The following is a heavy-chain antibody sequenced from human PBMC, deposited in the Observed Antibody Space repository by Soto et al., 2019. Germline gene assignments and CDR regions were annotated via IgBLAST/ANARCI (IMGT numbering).Heavy chain of an antibody. Sequence: QVQLVESGGGVVQPGRSLRLSCAASGLTFSIYGMHWVRQAPGKGLEWVAVTSNDGSTKYYADSVKGRFTISRDNSMNTLYLQMNSLRAEDTAVYYCAKDREDTAMIFDYWGQGTLVTVSS. CDR3: AKDREDTAMIFDY. CDR1: GLTFSIYG. CDR2: TSNDGSTK. D-gene: IGHD5-18*01. V-gene: IGHV3-30*18. J-gene: IGHJ4*02.